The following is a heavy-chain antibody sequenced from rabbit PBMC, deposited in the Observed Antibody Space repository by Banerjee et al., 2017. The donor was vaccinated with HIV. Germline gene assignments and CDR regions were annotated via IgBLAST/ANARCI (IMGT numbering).Heavy chain of an antibody. D-gene: IGHD8-1*01. CDR2: IDAGSGST. J-gene: IGHJ6*01. V-gene: IGHV1S45*01. CDR1: GFSFSSSYY. Sequence: QEQLEESGGDLVKPEGSLTLTCTASGFSFSSSYYMCWVRQAPGKGLEWIACIDAGSGSTTYASWAKGRFTISKTSSTTVTLQMTSLTAADTATYFCARGVGSSNGPLYYGMDLWGPGTL. CDR3: ARGVGSSNGPLYYGMDL.